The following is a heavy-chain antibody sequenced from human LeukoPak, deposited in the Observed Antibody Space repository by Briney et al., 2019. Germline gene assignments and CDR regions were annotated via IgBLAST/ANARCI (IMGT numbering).Heavy chain of an antibody. Sequence: PGGSLRLSCAASGFTFSSYSMNWVRQAPGKGLEWVSSISSSSSYIYYADSVKGRFTISRDNAKNSLYLQMNSLRAEDTAVYYCARARGQLLLSNWFDPWGQGTLVTVSS. J-gene: IGHJ5*02. D-gene: IGHD2-2*01. V-gene: IGHV3-21*04. CDR3: ARARGQLLLSNWFDP. CDR1: GFTFSSYS. CDR2: ISSSSSYI.